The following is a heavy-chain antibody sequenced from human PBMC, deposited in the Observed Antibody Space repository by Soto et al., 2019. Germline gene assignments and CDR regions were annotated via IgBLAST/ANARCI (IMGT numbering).Heavy chain of an antibody. V-gene: IGHV4-39*01. CDR2: IYYSGST. CDR3: SSPTMVRGVIFDY. J-gene: IGHJ4*02. CDR1: GGSISSSSYY. Sequence: KASETLSLTCTVSGGSISSSSYYWGWIRQPPGKGLEWIGSIYYSGSTYYNPSLKSRVTISVDTSKNQFSLKLSSVTAADTAVYYCSSPTMVRGVIFDYWGQGTLVTVSS. D-gene: IGHD3-10*01.